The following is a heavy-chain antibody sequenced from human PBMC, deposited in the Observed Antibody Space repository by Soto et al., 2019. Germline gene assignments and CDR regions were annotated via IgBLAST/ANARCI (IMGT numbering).Heavy chain of an antibody. CDR1: GFTFSSYS. D-gene: IGHD5-18*01. Sequence: GGSLRLSCAASGFTFSSYSMNWVRQAPGKGLEWVSYISSSSSTIYYADSVKGRFTISRDNAKNSLYLQMNSLRDEDTAVYYCARGLFSPIGYSYGFEGSPYYYYYYGMDVWGQGTTVTVSS. J-gene: IGHJ6*02. CDR3: ARGLFSPIGYSYGFEGSPYYYYYYGMDV. CDR2: ISSSSSTI. V-gene: IGHV3-48*02.